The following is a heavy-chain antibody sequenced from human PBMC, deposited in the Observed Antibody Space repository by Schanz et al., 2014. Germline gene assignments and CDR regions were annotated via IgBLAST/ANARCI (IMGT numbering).Heavy chain of an antibody. Sequence: VQLEQSGAEVKKPGSSVKVSCKASGGTFSSYSISWVRQAPGLGLEWMGWISDYNGKTNYAQKFQDRVIMSTDRSSSTAYLELRSLTSDDSAIYYCARHRFGVFYYGLDVWGQGTTILVSS. CDR3: ARHRFGVFYYGLDV. CDR1: GGTFSSYS. J-gene: IGHJ6*02. V-gene: IGHV1-18*01. D-gene: IGHD3-10*01. CDR2: ISDYNGKT.